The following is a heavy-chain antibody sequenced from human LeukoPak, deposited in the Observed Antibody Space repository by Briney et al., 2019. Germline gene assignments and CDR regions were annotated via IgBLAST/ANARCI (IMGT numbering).Heavy chain of an antibody. CDR2: IKQDGSEK. CDR1: GFTFANYW. Sequence: GESLRLSCAASGFTFANYWMSWVRQAPGKGLEWVANIKQDGSEKKYVDYVKGRFTVSRENAKNSLSLEISSLRAEDTAVYYCARDGRDGQSDFWGQGTLVTVSS. D-gene: IGHD5-24*01. J-gene: IGHJ4*02. V-gene: IGHV3-7*01. CDR3: ARDGRDGQSDF.